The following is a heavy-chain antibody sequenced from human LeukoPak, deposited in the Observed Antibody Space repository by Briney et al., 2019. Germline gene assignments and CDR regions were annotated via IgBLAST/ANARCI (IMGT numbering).Heavy chain of an antibody. V-gene: IGHV1-2*02. J-gene: IGHJ3*02. D-gene: IGHD3-22*01. CDR3: ARGGDSSGSIRSAFDI. Sequence: ASVKVSCKASGYTFTGYYMHWVRQAPGQGLEWMGWINPNSGGTNYAQKFQGRVTMTRDTSISTAYMELSRLRSDDTAVYYCARGGDSSGSIRSAFDIWGQGTMVTVSS. CDR2: INPNSGGT. CDR1: GYTFTGYY.